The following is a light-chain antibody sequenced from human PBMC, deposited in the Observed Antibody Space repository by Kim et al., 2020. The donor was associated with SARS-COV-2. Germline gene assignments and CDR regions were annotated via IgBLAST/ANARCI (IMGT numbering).Light chain of an antibody. CDR1: SSDVVGYNY. Sequence: SITFSCTRTSSDVVGYNYVSWYQQHPGKAPKVIIYDVSNRLSGVSNRFSGSKSGNTASLTISGLQAEDEADYYCSSYTRTSTNYVFGTGTKVTVL. CDR2: DVS. CDR3: SSYTRTSTNYV. J-gene: IGLJ1*01. V-gene: IGLV2-14*03.